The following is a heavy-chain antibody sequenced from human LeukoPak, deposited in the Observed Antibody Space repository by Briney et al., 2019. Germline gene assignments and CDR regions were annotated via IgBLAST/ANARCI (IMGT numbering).Heavy chain of an antibody. V-gene: IGHV3-23*01. CDR2: ISASDGST. Sequence: SLRLSCAASGFTSTSYAMSCVRQAPRNWLEWVSTISASDGSTYYTNSLTGHFTISRDNSKNTLYLQMNSLRAEDTALYYCAKDAYCTGGTCYGGGYYFDYWGQGNLVTVSS. CDR1: GFTSTSYA. CDR3: AKDAYCTGGTCYGGGYYFDY. J-gene: IGHJ4*02. D-gene: IGHD2-15*01.